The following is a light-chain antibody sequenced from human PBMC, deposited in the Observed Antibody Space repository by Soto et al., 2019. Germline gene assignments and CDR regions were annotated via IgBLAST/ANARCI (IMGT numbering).Light chain of an antibody. Sequence: QSALTQPAFVSGSPGQSITISCTGTSSDVGGYNYVSWYQHPPGKAPKLMISEVSNRPSGVSNRFSGSKSGNTASLTISGLQAEDEADYYCCSYAGSYTFVFGTGTKLTVL. CDR1: SSDVGGYNY. CDR3: CSYAGSYTFV. J-gene: IGLJ1*01. V-gene: IGLV2-14*01. CDR2: EVS.